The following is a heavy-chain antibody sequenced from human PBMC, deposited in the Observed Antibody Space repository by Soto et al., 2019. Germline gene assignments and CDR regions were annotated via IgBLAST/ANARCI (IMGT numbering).Heavy chain of an antibody. CDR1: GFTFSSYW. Sequence: PGGSLRLSCAASGFTFSSYWMSWVRQAPGKGLEWVANIKLDGSEKYYVGSVKGRFTISRDNAKNSLYLQMNSLRAEDTALYYCARSFSTSWYNWFDPWGQGTRVTVS. J-gene: IGHJ5*02. V-gene: IGHV3-7*03. D-gene: IGHD6-13*01. CDR3: ARSFSTSWYNWFDP. CDR2: IKLDGSEK.